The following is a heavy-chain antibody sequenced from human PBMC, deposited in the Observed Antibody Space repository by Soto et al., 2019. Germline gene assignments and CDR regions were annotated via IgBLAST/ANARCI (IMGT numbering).Heavy chain of an antibody. Sequence: QVQLVQSGAEVKKPGASVKVSCKASGYPFTNFYMHWLRQAPGQGLEWMGVIEPSDGSTIYAQKFKVRVTMTRDTSTSAVYMELSSLRSEDTAVYYCATVGAYSDYWSGYYTSLDYWGQGTLVTVSS. CDR3: ATVGAYSDYWSGYYTSLDY. CDR2: IEPSDGST. D-gene: IGHD3-3*01. V-gene: IGHV1-46*01. CDR1: GYPFTNFY. J-gene: IGHJ4*02.